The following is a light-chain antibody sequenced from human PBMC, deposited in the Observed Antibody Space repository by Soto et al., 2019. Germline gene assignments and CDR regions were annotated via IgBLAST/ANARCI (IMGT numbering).Light chain of an antibody. CDR3: STYTSSTAYV. CDR2: EVT. J-gene: IGLJ1*01. V-gene: IGLV2-14*01. Sequence: SGLTQPASRSRSPGQPITISCTRTSSVVGGYSYVSSYQLHLGKAPDLILYEVTNRPSVVSDRFSCSKSGNTASLPISGLQAEDEADYYCSTYTSSTAYVFGTGTKATVL. CDR1: SSVVGGYSY.